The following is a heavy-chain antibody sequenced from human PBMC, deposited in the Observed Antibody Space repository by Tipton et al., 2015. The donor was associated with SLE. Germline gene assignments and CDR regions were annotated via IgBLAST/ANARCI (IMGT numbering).Heavy chain of an antibody. V-gene: IGHV1-18*01. CDR2: ISGYNGKT. J-gene: IGHJ4*02. CDR3: AGERDYYIESSGPSYFDY. D-gene: IGHD3-22*01. Sequence: QLVQSGAEVKKPGASVKVSCKASGYTFTSYAISWVRQAPGQGLEWMGWISGYNGKTNYAQNLQGRVTMTRDTSTSTAYIELRSLRSDDTAVYYCAGERDYYIESSGPSYFDYWGQGTLVTVSS. CDR1: GYTFTSYA.